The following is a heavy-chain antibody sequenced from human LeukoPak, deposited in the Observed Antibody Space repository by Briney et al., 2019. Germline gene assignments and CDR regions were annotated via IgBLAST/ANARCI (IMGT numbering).Heavy chain of an antibody. CDR3: ARVGIFGVVIIPFDY. D-gene: IGHD3-3*01. CDR1: GYTFTSYG. V-gene: IGHV1-18*01. J-gene: IGHJ4*02. Sequence: ASVKVSCKASGYTFTSYGISWVRRAPGQGLEWMGWISAYNGNTNYAQKLQGRVTMTTDTSTSTAYMELRSLRSDDTAVYYCARVGIFGVVIIPFDYWGQGTLVTVSS. CDR2: ISAYNGNT.